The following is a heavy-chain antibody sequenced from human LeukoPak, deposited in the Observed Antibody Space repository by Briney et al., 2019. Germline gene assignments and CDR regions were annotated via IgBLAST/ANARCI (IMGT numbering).Heavy chain of an antibody. J-gene: IGHJ4*02. D-gene: IGHD4-17*01. V-gene: IGHV1-46*01. CDR3: ARSLAAVTTGASY. CDR2: INPSGSNT. Sequence: ASVKVSCKSSGYTFTSYFIHWVRQAPGQGLEWMGIINPSGSNTNYAQKFQGRVTMTRDTSTSTVYMELSSLSSDDTAVYYCARSLAAVTTGASYWGQGTLVTVSP. CDR1: GYTFTSYF.